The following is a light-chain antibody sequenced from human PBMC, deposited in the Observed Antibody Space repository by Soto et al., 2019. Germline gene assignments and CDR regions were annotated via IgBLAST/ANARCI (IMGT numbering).Light chain of an antibody. CDR3: SSYTNVNTVYV. CDR2: EVS. CDR1: SSDVGGYNY. Sequence: QSVLTQPASVSGSPGQSITISCTGTSSDVGGYNYVSWYQQHPGKAPKLMVYEVSNRPSGVSNRFSGSKSGNTASLTISGLQAEDEADYPCSSYTNVNTVYVFGTGTKATVL. J-gene: IGLJ1*01. V-gene: IGLV2-14*01.